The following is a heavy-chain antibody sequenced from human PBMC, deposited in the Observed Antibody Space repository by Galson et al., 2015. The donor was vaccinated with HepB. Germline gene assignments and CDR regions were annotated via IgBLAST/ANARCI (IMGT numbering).Heavy chain of an antibody. V-gene: IGHV1-46*03. Sequence: SVKVSCKASGFTFTRYYMHWVRQAPGQGLEWMGIINPSGGSTSYAQKFQGRVTMTRETSTSTVYMELSRLRSEDTAVYFCAMASIAAADAEFDYWGQGTLVTVSS. CDR1: GFTFTRYY. CDR2: INPSGGST. J-gene: IGHJ4*02. D-gene: IGHD6-13*01. CDR3: AMASIAAADAEFDY.